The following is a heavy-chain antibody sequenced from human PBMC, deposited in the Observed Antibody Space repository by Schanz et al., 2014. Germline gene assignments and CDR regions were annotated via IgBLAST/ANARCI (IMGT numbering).Heavy chain of an antibody. J-gene: IGHJ4*02. V-gene: IGHV3-74*01. Sequence: VQLVDSGGGLVKPGGSLRLSCAASGFTFSSYWMHWVRQAPGKGLVWISRINSDGSSASYADSVKGRFTISRDNAKNSLYLQMNSLRAEDTAVYYCARDSGSHYLVDYWGQGTLVTVSS. CDR1: GFTFSSYW. CDR2: INSDGSSA. CDR3: ARDSGSHYLVDY. D-gene: IGHD1-26*01.